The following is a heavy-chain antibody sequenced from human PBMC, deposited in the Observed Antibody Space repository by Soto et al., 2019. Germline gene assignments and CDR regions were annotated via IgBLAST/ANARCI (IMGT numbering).Heavy chain of an antibody. V-gene: IGHV3-21*01. CDR1: GFTFSSYA. Sequence: EEQLVESGGGLVKPGGSLRLSCAASGFTFSSYALTWVRQAPGKGLEWVTSISSSSSYIHYADSVKGRFTISRDNAKNSLYLQMNSLSAEDTAVYYCARPPVTTPSGYYYMDVWGKGTTVTVSS. J-gene: IGHJ6*03. CDR2: ISSSSSYI. D-gene: IGHD4-17*01. CDR3: ARPPVTTPSGYYYMDV.